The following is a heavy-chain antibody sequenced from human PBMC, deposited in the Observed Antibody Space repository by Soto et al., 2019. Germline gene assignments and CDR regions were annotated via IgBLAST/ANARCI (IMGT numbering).Heavy chain of an antibody. V-gene: IGHV3-15*07. CDR1: GFTFSNAW. D-gene: IGHD2-21*01. CDR2: IKSKTDGGTT. Sequence: SGGSLRLSCAASGFTFSNAWINWVRQAPGKGLEWVGRIKSKTDGGTTDFAATVKGRFAISRDDSKNMVYLQMNSRKPEDTAVYYCTTDSYLTGGTFRFDYWGNETLVPVSS. J-gene: IGHJ4*01. CDR3: TTDSYLTGGTFRFDY.